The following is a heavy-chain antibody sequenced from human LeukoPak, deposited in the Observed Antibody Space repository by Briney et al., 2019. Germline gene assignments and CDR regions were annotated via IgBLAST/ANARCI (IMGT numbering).Heavy chain of an antibody. Sequence: ASVKVSCKVSGYTLTELSMHWVRQAPGKGLEWMGGFDPEDGETIYAQKFQGRVTMTEDTSTDTAYMELSSLRSEDTAVYYCATAGGYSYGYRWDYWGQGTLVTVSS. V-gene: IGHV1-24*01. D-gene: IGHD5-18*01. CDR2: FDPEDGET. CDR3: ATAGGYSYGYRWDY. J-gene: IGHJ4*02. CDR1: GYTLTELS.